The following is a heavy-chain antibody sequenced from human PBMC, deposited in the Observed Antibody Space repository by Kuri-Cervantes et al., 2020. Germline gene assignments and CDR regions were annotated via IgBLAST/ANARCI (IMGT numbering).Heavy chain of an antibody. V-gene: IGHV1-46*01. J-gene: IGHJ3*02. CDR3: ARVGYCSSTSCPRGAFDI. D-gene: IGHD2-2*01. CDR1: GYTFTSYY. Sequence: ASVKVSCKASGYTFTSYYMHWVRQAPGQGLEWMGIINPSGGSTSYAQKFQGRVTMTRDTSTSTVYMELSSLRTEDTAVYYCARVGYCSSTSCPRGAFDIWGQGTMVTVSS. CDR2: INPSGGST.